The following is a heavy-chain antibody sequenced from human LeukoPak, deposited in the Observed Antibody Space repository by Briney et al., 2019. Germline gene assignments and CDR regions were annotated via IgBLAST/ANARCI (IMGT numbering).Heavy chain of an antibody. CDR3: ARGRVGYCSGGSCRYNWFDP. CDR2: IYYSGST. J-gene: IGHJ5*02. V-gene: IGHV4-59*08. Sequence: SETLSLTCTVSGGSISGYYWSWIRQPPGKGLEWIGYIYYSGSTNYNPALKSRVAISVDTSKNQFSLKLSSVTAADTAVYYCARGRVGYCSGGSCRYNWFDPWGQGTLVTVSS. D-gene: IGHD2-15*01. CDR1: GGSISGYY.